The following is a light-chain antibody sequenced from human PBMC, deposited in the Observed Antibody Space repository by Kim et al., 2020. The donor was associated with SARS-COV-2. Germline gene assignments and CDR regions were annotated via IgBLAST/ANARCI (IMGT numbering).Light chain of an antibody. CDR3: QRYNNRTRQDS. CDR1: QSVSSN. Sequence: SPWVSATLSFTARQSVSSNFAWYQQQHGQAPTLVIYVESTSATDIPARFSGSGSGTEFTLTISSLQSEDFAVYTCQRYNNRTRQDSFGQGTKLEI. CDR2: VES. J-gene: IGKJ2*03. V-gene: IGKV3-15*01.